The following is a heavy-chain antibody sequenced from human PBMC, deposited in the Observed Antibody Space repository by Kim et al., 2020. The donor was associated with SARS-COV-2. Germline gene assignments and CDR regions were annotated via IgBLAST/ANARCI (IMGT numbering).Heavy chain of an antibody. J-gene: IGHJ4*02. CDR2: ISSSSSYI. D-gene: IGHD5-18*01. CDR3: ARCDGGWIQLCPQSY. Sequence: GGSLRLSCAASGFTFSSYSMNWVRQAPGKGLEWVSSISSSSSYIYYADSVKGRFTISRDNAKNSLYLQMNSLRAEDTAVYYCARCDGGWIQLCPQSYWGQGTLVTVSS. V-gene: IGHV3-21*01. CDR1: GFTFSSYS.